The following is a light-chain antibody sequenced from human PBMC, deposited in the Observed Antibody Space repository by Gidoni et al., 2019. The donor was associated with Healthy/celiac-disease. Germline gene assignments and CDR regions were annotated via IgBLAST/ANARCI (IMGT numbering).Light chain of an antibody. CDR1: QSVSSSY. J-gene: IGKJ4*01. CDR3: QQYGSSPLT. Sequence: GLTPSPGTLSFSPGERATRSCMASQSVSSSYLAWYQQKPGQAPRLLIYGASSRATGIPDRFSGSGSGTDFPLTISRLEPEDFAVYYCQQYGSSPLTFGGGTKVEIK. CDR2: GAS. V-gene: IGKV3-20*01.